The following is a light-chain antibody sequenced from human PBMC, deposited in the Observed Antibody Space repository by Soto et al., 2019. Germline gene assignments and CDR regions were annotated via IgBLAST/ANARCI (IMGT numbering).Light chain of an antibody. V-gene: IGKV1-12*01. J-gene: IGKJ2*01. CDR2: AAS. Sequence: DIQMTQSPSSVSASVGDRVTITCRASQDISSWLARYQQKPGKAPKLLIYAASSLQSGIPSRFTGSGSGTDFTLTISSLQPEDFATYYCQQANSFPYTFGQGTKLDIK. CDR3: QQANSFPYT. CDR1: QDISSW.